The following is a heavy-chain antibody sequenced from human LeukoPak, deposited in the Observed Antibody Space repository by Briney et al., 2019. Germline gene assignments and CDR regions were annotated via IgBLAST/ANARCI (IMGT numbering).Heavy chain of an antibody. CDR3: ASYDTIFGVAPFDY. CDR2: INPNSGGT. CDR1: GYTFTGYY. V-gene: IGHV1-2*02. J-gene: IGHJ4*02. Sequence: ASVKVSCKASGYTFTGYYMHWVRQAPGQGLEWMGWINPNSGGTNYAQKFQGRVTMTRDTSISTAYMELSRLRSDDTAVYYCASYDTIFGVAPFDYWGQGTLVTVSS. D-gene: IGHD3-3*01.